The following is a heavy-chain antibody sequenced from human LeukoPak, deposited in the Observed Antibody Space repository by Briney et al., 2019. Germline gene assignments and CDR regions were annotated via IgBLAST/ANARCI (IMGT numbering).Heavy chain of an antibody. J-gene: IGHJ4*02. CDR1: GYTFSSYD. V-gene: IGHV1-8*01. CDR3: ARGSWYSSGWYGGVDF. CDR2: MNPNSDNT. D-gene: IGHD6-19*01. Sequence: ASVKVSCKASGYTFSSYDINWVRQASGQGFEWMGWMNPNSDNTVSAQKFQGRLTLTRNTSISTAYMELSSLSSQDTAVYYCARGSWYSSGWYGGVDFWGQGTLITVSS.